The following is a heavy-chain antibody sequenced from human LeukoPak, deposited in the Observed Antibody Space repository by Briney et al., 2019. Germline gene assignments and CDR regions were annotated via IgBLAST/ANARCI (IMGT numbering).Heavy chain of an antibody. CDR3: ATTLYYYDSSTYYPDY. Sequence: SETLSLTCTVSGNSISSGYYWGWIRQPPGKGLEWIGSIYHSGSTYSNPPLKSRVTISVDTSKNQFSLKLSSVTAADTAVYYCATTLYYYDSSTYYPDYWGQGTLVTVSS. D-gene: IGHD3-22*01. CDR1: GNSISSGYY. J-gene: IGHJ4*02. V-gene: IGHV4-38-2*02. CDR2: IYHSGST.